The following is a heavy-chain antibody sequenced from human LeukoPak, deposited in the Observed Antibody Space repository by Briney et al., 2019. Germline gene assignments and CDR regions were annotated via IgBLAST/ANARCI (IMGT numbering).Heavy chain of an antibody. J-gene: IGHJ5*02. CDR1: GGSISTYY. CDR3: ARGSVRGEFDP. D-gene: IGHD3-10*01. Sequence: SETLSLTCTLSGGSISTYYWSWVRQPPGKGLEWIGYIYYTGSTDYNPSLKSRVTMSVDTSKNQFSLKLSSVAAADTAVYSCARGSVRGEFDPWGQGTLVTVSS. CDR2: IYYTGST. V-gene: IGHV4-59*01.